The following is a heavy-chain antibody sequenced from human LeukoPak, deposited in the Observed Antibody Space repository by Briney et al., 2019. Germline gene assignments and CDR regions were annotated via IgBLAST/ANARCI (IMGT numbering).Heavy chain of an antibody. Sequence: RAGGSLRLSCAASGFTFSSYEMNWVRQAPGKGLEWVSYISSSGSTIYYADSVKGRFTISRDNAKNSLYLQMNSLRAEDTAVYYCARDHHRRLYDSQARDTFDFWGQGTMVTVSS. J-gene: IGHJ3*01. CDR2: ISSSGSTI. CDR3: ARDHHRRLYDSQARDTFDF. D-gene: IGHD3-22*01. CDR1: GFTFSSYE. V-gene: IGHV3-48*03.